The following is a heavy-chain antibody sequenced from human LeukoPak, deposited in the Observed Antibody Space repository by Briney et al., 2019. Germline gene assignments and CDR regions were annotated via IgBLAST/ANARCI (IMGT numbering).Heavy chain of an antibody. CDR3: ARDVRGAARLYPTSFQH. CDR2: IYYSGST. Sequence: PSQTLSLTCTVSGGSISSGGYYWSWIRQHPGKGLGWIGYIYYSGSTYYNPSLKSRVTISVDTSKNQFSLKLSSVTAADTAVYYCARDVRGAARLYPTSFQHWGQGTLVTVSS. V-gene: IGHV4-31*03. J-gene: IGHJ1*01. D-gene: IGHD6-6*01. CDR1: GGSISSGGYY.